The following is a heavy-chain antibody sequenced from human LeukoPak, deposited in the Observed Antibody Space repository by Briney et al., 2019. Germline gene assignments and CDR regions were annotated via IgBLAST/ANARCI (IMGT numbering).Heavy chain of an antibody. D-gene: IGHD3-22*01. CDR2: INHDGSST. Sequence: GGSLRLSCATSGFTFTTFWMHWVRHAPGKGLVWVSRINHDGSSTNYADSVKGRFTISRDNAKNTVYLQMNSLRAEDTAVYYCVRDWGYDSSGYWQKYFDTWGQGTLVTVSS. CDR3: VRDWGYDSSGYWQKYFDT. CDR1: GFTFTTFW. V-gene: IGHV3-74*01. J-gene: IGHJ4*02.